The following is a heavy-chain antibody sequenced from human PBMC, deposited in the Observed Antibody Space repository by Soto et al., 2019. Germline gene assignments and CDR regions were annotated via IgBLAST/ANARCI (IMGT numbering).Heavy chain of an antibody. CDR1: VFTFSSYA. J-gene: IGHJ3*02. CDR3: AGGSITTSGVVILWGAFDI. V-gene: IGHV3-30-3*01. CDR2: ISYDGSNK. D-gene: IGHD3-3*01. Sequence: GGSLRLSCASSVFTFSSYAMHCVRHSPGKWLEWVAVISYDGSNKYYADSVKGRFTISRDNSKNTLYLQMNSLRAEDTAVYYCAGGSITTSGVVILWGAFDIWGQGTRVTVS.